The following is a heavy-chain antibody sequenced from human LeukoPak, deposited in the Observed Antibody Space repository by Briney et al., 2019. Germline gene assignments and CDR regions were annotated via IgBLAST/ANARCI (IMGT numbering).Heavy chain of an antibody. CDR1: GYTLTELS. D-gene: IGHD6-19*01. J-gene: IGHJ4*02. Sequence: APVKVSCKVSGYTLTELSMHWVRQAPGKGLEWTGGFDPEDGETIFAQKFQGRVTMTEDTSTDTAYMELSSLRSEDTAVFYCATEGTYTSGWDFDYWGQGTLVTVSS. V-gene: IGHV1-24*01. CDR3: ATEGTYTSGWDFDY. CDR2: FDPEDGET.